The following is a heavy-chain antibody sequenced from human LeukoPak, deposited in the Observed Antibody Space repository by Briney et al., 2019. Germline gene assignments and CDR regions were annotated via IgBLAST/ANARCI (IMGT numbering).Heavy chain of an antibody. Sequence: VTVSRQACGGTLSSYAISWVGQAPGHGLEWMGRIISILGIANYVQKLQGRVTNTPDKSTSKAYMVLSRLRSEDTEVYYFTRDGGDGTGYYYGYCGQRALVT. CDR1: GGTLSSYA. V-gene: IGHV1-69*04. D-gene: IGHD3-22*01. CDR2: IISILGIA. CDR3: TRDGGDGTGYYYGY. J-gene: IGHJ4*02.